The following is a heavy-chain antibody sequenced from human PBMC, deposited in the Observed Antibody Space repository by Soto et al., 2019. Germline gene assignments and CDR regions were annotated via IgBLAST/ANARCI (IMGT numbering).Heavy chain of an antibody. J-gene: IGHJ4*02. Sequence: SETLSLTCTVSGGTISSYYWNWMRQPPGRGLEWIGYIYYSGSTNYNPSLKSRVTISVDSSKNQFSLKLSSVTAADTAVYYCARVRGTAGKRYFDYWGQGTLVTVSS. D-gene: IGHD6-13*01. V-gene: IGHV4-59*01. CDR3: ARVRGTAGKRYFDY. CDR1: GGTISSYY. CDR2: IYYSGST.